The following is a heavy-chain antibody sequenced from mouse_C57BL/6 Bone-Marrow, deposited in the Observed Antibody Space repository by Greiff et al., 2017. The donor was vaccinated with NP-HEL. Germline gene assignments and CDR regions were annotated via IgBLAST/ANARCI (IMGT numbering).Heavy chain of an antibody. D-gene: IGHD4-1*01. J-gene: IGHJ4*01. CDR2: IHPNSGST. CDR3: ARKRWEDAMDY. CDR1: GYTFTSYW. Sequence: QVQLQQPGAELVKPGASVKLSCKASGYTFTSYWMHWVKQRPGQGLEWIGMIHPNSGSTNYNEKFKSKATLTVDKSSSTAYMQLSSLTYEDCAVYYGARKRWEDAMDYWGQGTSVTVSS. V-gene: IGHV1-64*01.